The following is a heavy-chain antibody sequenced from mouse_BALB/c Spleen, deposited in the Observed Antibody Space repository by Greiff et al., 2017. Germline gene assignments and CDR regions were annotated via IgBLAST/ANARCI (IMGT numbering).Heavy chain of an antibody. D-gene: IGHD1-1*01. V-gene: IGHV5-9-3*01. CDR3: ARGGDGFPYFDY. CDR1: GFTFSSYA. Sequence: EVQRVESGGGLVKPGGSLKLSCAASGFTFSSYAMSWVRQTPEKRLEWVATISSGGSYTYYPDSVKGRFTISRDNAKNTLYLQMSSLRSEDTAMYYCARGGDGFPYFDYWGQGTTLTVSS. CDR2: ISSGGSYT. J-gene: IGHJ2*01.